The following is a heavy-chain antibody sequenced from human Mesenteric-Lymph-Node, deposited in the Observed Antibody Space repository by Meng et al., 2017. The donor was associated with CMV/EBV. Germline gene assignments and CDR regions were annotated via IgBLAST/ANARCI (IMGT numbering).Heavy chain of an antibody. V-gene: IGHV4-59*01. CDR2: IYYSGST. CDR1: GGSISSYY. CDR3: ARAPNGDYVDY. J-gene: IGHJ4*02. Sequence: SETLSLTCTVSGGSISSYYWSWIRQPPGKGLEWIGYIYYSGSTNYNPSLKSRVTISVDTSKNQFSLKLSSVTAADTAVYYRARAPNGDYVDYWGQGTLVTVSS. D-gene: IGHD4-17*01.